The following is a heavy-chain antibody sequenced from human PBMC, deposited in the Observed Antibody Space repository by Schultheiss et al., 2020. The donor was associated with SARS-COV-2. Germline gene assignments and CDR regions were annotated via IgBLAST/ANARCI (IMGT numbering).Heavy chain of an antibody. CDR2: ISYDGSNK. CDR3: ARDLMSSSWYETYYGMDV. J-gene: IGHJ6*02. CDR1: GFTFSSYG. D-gene: IGHD6-13*01. V-gene: IGHV3-30*03. Sequence: GGSLRLSCAASGFTFSSYGMGWVRQAPGKGLEWVAVISYDGSNKYYGDSVKGRFTISRDNSKNTLYLQMNSLRAEDTAVYYCARDLMSSSWYETYYGMDVWGQGTTVTVSS.